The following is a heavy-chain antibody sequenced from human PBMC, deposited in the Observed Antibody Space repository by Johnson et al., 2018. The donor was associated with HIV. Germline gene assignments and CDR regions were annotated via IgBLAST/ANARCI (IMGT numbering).Heavy chain of an antibody. Sequence: QVQLVESGGGVVQPGRSLRLSCAASGFTFSSYAMHWVRQAPGKGLEWVAFIRYDGSNKYYADSVKGRFTISRDNSKNTLYLQMNSLRAEDTAVYYCAKVSGGGRCFHVWG. D-gene: IGHD2-15*01. CDR2: IRYDGSNK. J-gene: IGHJ3*01. CDR3: AKVSGGGRCFHV. V-gene: IGHV3-30*02. CDR1: GFTFSSYA.